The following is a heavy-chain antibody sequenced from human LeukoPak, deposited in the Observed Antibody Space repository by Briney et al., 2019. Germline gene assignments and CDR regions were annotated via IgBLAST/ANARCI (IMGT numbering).Heavy chain of an antibody. V-gene: IGHV3-30*04. D-gene: IGHD4-17*01. CDR2: ISYDGSNK. CDR1: GFTFSSYA. CDR3: TTDHPTVTDY. Sequence: PGGSLRLSCAASGFTFSSYAMHWVRQAPGKGLEWVAVISYDGSNKYYADSVKGRFTISRDNSKNTLYLQMNSLRAEDTAVYYCTTDHPTVTDYWGQGTLVTVSS. J-gene: IGHJ4*02.